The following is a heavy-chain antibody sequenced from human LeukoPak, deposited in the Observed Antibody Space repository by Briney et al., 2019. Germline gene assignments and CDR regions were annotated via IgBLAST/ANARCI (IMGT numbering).Heavy chain of an antibody. J-gene: IGHJ5*02. D-gene: IGHD3-10*01. V-gene: IGHV4-38-2*02. CDR2: IYHSGST. CDR3: ARGGKIMVRGTKNWFDP. Sequence: SETLSLTCTVSGYSISSGYYWGWIRQPPGKGLEWIGSIYHSGSTYYNPSLKSRVTISVDTSKNQFSLKLSSVTAADTAVYYCARGGKIMVRGTKNWFDPWGQGTLVTVSS. CDR1: GYSISSGYY.